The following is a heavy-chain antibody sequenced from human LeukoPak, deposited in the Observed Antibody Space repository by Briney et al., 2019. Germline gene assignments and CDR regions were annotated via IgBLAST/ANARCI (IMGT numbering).Heavy chain of an antibody. J-gene: IGHJ4*02. V-gene: IGHV3-7*01. CDR1: GFTFSSYW. CDR3: ARERMYSGSGSTYPYYDY. Sequence: PGVSLRLSCAASGFTFSSYWMSWVRQSPGKGLEWVANIKPDGSEKYFMDSVKGRFTISRDNAKNALYLEMNSLRAEDTAEYFCARERMYSGSGSTYPYYDYWGQGTLVTVSS. D-gene: IGHD3-10*01. CDR2: IKPDGSEK.